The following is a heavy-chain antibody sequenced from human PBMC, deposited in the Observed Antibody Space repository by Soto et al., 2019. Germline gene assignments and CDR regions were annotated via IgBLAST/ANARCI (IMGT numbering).Heavy chain of an antibody. D-gene: IGHD3-10*01. CDR3: DGHWGDGYNYGMDV. Sequence: SETLSLTCTVSGGSISSSSYYWGWIRQPPGKGLEWIGSIYYSGSTYYNPSLKSRVTISVDTSKNQFSLKLSSVTAADMAVYYCDGHWGDGYNYGMDVWGQGTTVTVSS. J-gene: IGHJ6*02. CDR2: IYYSGST. CDR1: GGSISSSSYY. V-gene: IGHV4-39*01.